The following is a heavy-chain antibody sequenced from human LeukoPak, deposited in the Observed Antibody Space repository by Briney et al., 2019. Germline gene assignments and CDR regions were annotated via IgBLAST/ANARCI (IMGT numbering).Heavy chain of an antibody. CDR3: ARARDYYDSSGYYYYYMDV. CDR2: INGGNSDT. J-gene: IGHJ6*03. CDR1: GFTMSNSA. D-gene: IGHD3-22*01. Sequence: PGGSLRLSCAASGFTMSNSAMSWVRQAPGKGLEWVSAINGGNSDTNYAESVKGRFTISRDNSRNTLYLQMNSLRAEDTAVYYCARARDYYDSSGYYYYYMDVWGKGTTVTISS. V-gene: IGHV3-23*01.